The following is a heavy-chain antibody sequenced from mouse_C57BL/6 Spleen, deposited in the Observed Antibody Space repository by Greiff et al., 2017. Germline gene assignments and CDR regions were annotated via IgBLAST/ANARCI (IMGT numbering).Heavy chain of an antibody. CDR2: INPSTGGT. CDR3: ARNYYGSSPYLDY. CDR1: GYSFTGYY. J-gene: IGHJ2*01. D-gene: IGHD1-1*01. Sequence: VQLQQSGPELVKPGASVKISCKASGYSFTGYYMNWVKQSPEKSLEWIGEINPSTGGTTYNQKFKAKATLTVDKSSSTAYMQLKSLTSEDSAVYYCARNYYGSSPYLDYWGQGTTLTVSS. V-gene: IGHV1-42*01.